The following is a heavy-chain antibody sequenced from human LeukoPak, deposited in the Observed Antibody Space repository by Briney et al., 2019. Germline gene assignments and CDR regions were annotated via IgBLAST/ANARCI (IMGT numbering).Heavy chain of an antibody. J-gene: IGHJ4*02. CDR3: ARAHSGLYLDS. Sequence: SETLSLTCTVSGEPLGTFYWSGIRQPAGQGLEYIGRIHTNGYTNYKPSLNSRVTMSVDSSKNQFSLTLRSVTATDTAIYYCARAHSGLYLDSWGQGTLVTVSS. V-gene: IGHV4-4*07. CDR1: GEPLGTFY. CDR2: IHTNGYT. D-gene: IGHD2-15*01.